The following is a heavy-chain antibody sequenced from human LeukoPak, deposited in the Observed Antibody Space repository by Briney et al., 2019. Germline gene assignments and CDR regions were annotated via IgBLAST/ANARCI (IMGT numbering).Heavy chain of an antibody. V-gene: IGHV4-39*07. J-gene: IGHJ2*01. CDR3: AREVVVVPAARDVWYFDL. Sequence: SETLSLTCTVFGGSISTSLYYWGWIRQPPGKGLEWIGSIDYNEITNYNPSLKSRVTISVDRSKNQFSLKLSSVTAADTAVYYCAREVVVVPAARDVWYFDLWGRGTLVTVSS. CDR2: IDYNEIT. D-gene: IGHD2-2*01. CDR1: GGSISTSLYY.